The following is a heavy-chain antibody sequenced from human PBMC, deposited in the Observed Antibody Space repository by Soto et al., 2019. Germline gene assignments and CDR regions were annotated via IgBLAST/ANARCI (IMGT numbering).Heavy chain of an antibody. J-gene: IGHJ4*02. CDR3: ASNPKLWYHTVPYYFDY. CDR2: IKQDGSEK. CDR1: GFTFSSYW. D-gene: IGHD5-18*01. Sequence: PGGSLRLSCAASGFTFSSYWMSWVRQAPGKGLEWVANIKQDGSEKYYVDSVKGRFTISRDNAKNSLYLQMNSLRAEDTAVYYCASNPKLWYHTVPYYFDYWGQGTLVTVSS. V-gene: IGHV3-7*01.